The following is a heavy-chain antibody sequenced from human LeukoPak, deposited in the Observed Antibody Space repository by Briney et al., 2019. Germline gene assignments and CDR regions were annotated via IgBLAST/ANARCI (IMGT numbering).Heavy chain of an antibody. CDR3: ARDQSSSWYVAWFDP. V-gene: IGHV3-74*01. CDR1: GFIFSSYW. D-gene: IGHD6-13*01. Sequence: GGSLRLSCVASGFIFSSYWMHWVRQAPGKGLVWVSRINNDESHTTYADSVKVRFTISRDNAKNTLYLQMNSLRVEDTAVYYCARDQSSSWYVAWFDPWGQGTLATVSS. CDR2: INNDESHT. J-gene: IGHJ5*02.